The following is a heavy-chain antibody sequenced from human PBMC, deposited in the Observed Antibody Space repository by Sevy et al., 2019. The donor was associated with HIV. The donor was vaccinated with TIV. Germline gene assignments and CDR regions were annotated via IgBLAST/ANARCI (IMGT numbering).Heavy chain of an antibody. Sequence: GGPLRPSFPASGFTFSGYAMNWVRRAPGKGLGGASIFFRSGDVPYYADSVKGRLTISRDNSRNTLYLQMNSLRAEDTAVYYCAGARYDSSGSFDAFDIWGQGTMVTVSS. J-gene: IGHJ3*02. CDR3: AGARYDSSGSFDAFDI. CDR1: GFTFSGYA. V-gene: IGHV3-23*01. D-gene: IGHD3-22*01. CDR2: FFRSGDVP.